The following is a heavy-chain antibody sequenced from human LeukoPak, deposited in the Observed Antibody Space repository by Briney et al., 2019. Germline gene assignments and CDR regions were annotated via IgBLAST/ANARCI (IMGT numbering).Heavy chain of an antibody. CDR2: ITGNGGGT. J-gene: IGHJ4*02. CDR3: KGAWS. V-gene: IGHV3-23*01. CDR1: GFIFSSHA. D-gene: IGHD3-3*01. Sequence: GGSLRLSCAASGFIFSSHAMAWVRQAPGKGLEWVSLITGNGGGTYYADSVKGRFTISRDNSKNTLFLQMNSLRAEDTAVYYCKGAWSWGQGTLVTVSS.